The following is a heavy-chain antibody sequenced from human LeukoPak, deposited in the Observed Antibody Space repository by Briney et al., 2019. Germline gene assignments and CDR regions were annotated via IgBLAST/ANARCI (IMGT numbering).Heavy chain of an antibody. J-gene: IGHJ6*02. Sequence: SETLSLTCTVSGGSISSYYWSWIRQPPGKGLEWIGYIYYSGSTNYNPSLKSRVTISVDTSKNQFSLKLSSVTAADTAVYYCARSYYYYGMDVWGQGTTVTDSS. CDR1: GGSISSYY. CDR3: ARSYYYYGMDV. V-gene: IGHV4-59*08. CDR2: IYYSGST.